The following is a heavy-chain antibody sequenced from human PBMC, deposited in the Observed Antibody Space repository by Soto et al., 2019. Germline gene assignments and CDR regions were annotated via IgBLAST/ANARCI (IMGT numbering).Heavy chain of an antibody. CDR3: AKVAPSVVVVAATLDV. D-gene: IGHD2-15*01. CDR1: GFTFSSYG. V-gene: IGHV3-30*18. CDR2: ISYDGSNK. J-gene: IGHJ6*02. Sequence: QVQLVESGGGVVQPGRSLRLSCAASGFTFSSYGMHWVRQAPGKGLEWVAVISYDGSNKYYADSVKGRFTISRDNSKNTLYLQKNSLRAEDTAVYYCAKVAPSVVVVAATLDVWGQGTTVTVSS.